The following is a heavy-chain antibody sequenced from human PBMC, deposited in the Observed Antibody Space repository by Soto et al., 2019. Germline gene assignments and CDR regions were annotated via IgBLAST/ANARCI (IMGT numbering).Heavy chain of an antibody. V-gene: IGHV1-69*12. CDR3: AGSYMQYWYSDL. CDR1: GGTFSSYA. J-gene: IGHJ2*01. D-gene: IGHD1-20*01. CDR2: IVPIFGTA. Sequence: QVQLVQSGAEVKKPGSSVKVSCKASGGTFSSYAISWVRQAPGQGLEWMGGIVPIFGTANYAQKFQGRVAITADESTSTAYRELSSLRPEATAVYYCAGSYMQYWYSDLWGRGTLVTVSS.